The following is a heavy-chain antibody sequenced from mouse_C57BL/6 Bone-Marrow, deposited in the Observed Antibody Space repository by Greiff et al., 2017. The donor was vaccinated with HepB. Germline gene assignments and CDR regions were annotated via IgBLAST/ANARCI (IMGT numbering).Heavy chain of an antibody. Sequence: VQLQQSGAELVRPGASVKLSCTASGFNIKDDYMHWVKQRPEQGLAWIGWIDPENGDTEYASKFQGKATITADTSSNSAYLQLSSLTSEDTAVYYCTTEGYDGYYYAMDYWGQGTSVTVSS. CDR1: GFNIKDDY. CDR2: IDPENGDT. J-gene: IGHJ4*01. D-gene: IGHD2-2*01. V-gene: IGHV14-4*01. CDR3: TTEGYDGYYYAMDY.